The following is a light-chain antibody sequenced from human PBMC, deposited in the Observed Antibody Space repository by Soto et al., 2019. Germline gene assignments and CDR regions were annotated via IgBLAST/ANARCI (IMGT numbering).Light chain of an antibody. Sequence: EIVLTQSPATLSLSPGERATLSCRPSQSVSSYLAWYQQKPGQAPRLLIYDASNRATGIPARFSGSGSGTDFTLTISSLEPEDFAVYYCQQRSNWPIVTFGQGTRLEIK. CDR3: QQRSNWPIVT. V-gene: IGKV3-11*01. CDR2: DAS. CDR1: QSVSSY. J-gene: IGKJ5*01.